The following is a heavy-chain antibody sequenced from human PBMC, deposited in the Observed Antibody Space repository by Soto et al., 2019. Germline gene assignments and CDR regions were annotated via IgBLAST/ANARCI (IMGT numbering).Heavy chain of an antibody. D-gene: IGHD2-21*01. V-gene: IGHV1-8*01. CDR3: AQGNPCHCAVFDV. Sequence: ASVKVSCKASGYTFSDFDINWLRQASGQGPEWMGWMNAKSGDTFFPQRFQGKFNMTWDTSLSTVYMEVGSLTSDDTAIYYCAQGNPCHCAVFDVWGQRNTGTVS. CDR1: GYTFSDFD. J-gene: IGHJ6*01. CDR2: MNAKSGDT.